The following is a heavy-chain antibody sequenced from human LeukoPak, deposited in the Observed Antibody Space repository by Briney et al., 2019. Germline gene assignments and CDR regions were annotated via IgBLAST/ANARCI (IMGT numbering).Heavy chain of an antibody. D-gene: IGHD6-25*01. Sequence: PSETLSLTCTVSGDSISTYYWSWIRQPPGKGLEWIGSIYYSGSTYYNPSLKSRVTISVDTSKNQFSLKLSSVTAADTAVYYCARDPAADPLDDYWGQGTLVTVSS. CDR2: IYYSGST. CDR3: ARDPAADPLDDY. V-gene: IGHV4-59*12. J-gene: IGHJ4*02. CDR1: GDSISTYY.